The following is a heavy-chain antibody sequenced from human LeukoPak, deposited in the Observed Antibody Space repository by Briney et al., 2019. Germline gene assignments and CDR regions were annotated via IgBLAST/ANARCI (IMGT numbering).Heavy chain of an antibody. CDR2: IYTSGIT. V-gene: IGHV4-4*09. CDR1: GGSISSFY. Sequence: PSETLSLTCTVSGGSISSFYWTWIRQPPGEGLECIGYIYTSGITNYNPSLKSRATISVDTSKNQFSLKLSSVTAADTAVYYCARQGGYSSPFSVWGEGTTVTVSS. J-gene: IGHJ6*04. D-gene: IGHD6-19*01. CDR3: ARQGGYSSPFSV.